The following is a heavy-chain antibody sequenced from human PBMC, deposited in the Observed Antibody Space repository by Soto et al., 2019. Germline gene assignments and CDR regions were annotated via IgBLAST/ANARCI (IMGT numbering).Heavy chain of an antibody. J-gene: IGHJ6*02. CDR3: AKGYVDTAMGYYYYGMDV. Sequence: GCLRLSCAASGFTFSSYGMHWVRQAPGKGLEWVAVISYDGSNKYYADSVKGRFTISRDNSKNTLYLQMNSLRAEDTAVYYCAKGYVDTAMGYYYYGMDVWGQGTTVTVSS. CDR1: GFTFSSYG. V-gene: IGHV3-30*18. D-gene: IGHD5-18*01. CDR2: ISYDGSNK.